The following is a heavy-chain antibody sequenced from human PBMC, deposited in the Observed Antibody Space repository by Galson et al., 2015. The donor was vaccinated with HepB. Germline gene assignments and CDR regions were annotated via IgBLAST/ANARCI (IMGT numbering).Heavy chain of an antibody. J-gene: IGHJ3*01. V-gene: IGHV3-11*01. CDR1: GFTFSDYY. D-gene: IGHD3-22*01. Sequence: SLRLSCAASGFTFSDYYMSWIRPAPGKGLEWVSYISSSGSTIYYADSVKGRFTISRDNAKKSLYLQMNSLRAEDTAVYYCAAPYYYDSSGHRNAFDFWGQGTMVTVSS. CDR3: AAPYYYDSSGHRNAFDF. CDR2: ISSSGSTI.